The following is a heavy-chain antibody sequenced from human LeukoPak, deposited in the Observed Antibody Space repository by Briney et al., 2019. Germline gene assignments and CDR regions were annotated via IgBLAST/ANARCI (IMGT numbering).Heavy chain of an antibody. CDR2: IRGSGGGT. V-gene: IGHV3-23*01. Sequence: GGSLRLSCAASGFTFSSYVMSWVRQAPGKGLEWVSSIRGSGGGTFYADSVKGRFTISRDNSKNTLYLQMNSLRAEDTAVYYCAKDYSGYGCGDYWGQGTLVTVSS. D-gene: IGHD5-12*01. CDR1: GFTFSSYV. J-gene: IGHJ4*02. CDR3: AKDYSGYGCGDY.